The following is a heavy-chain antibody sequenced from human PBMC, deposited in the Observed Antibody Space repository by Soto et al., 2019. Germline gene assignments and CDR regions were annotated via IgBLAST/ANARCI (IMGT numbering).Heavy chain of an antibody. D-gene: IGHD3-22*01. CDR3: ARDRDSSGYYYYGMDV. V-gene: IGHV1-18*01. J-gene: IGHJ6*02. CDR2: ISAYNGKT. Sequence: ASVKVSCKASGYTFTSYGISWVRQAPGQGLEWMGWISAYNGKTNYAQNLQGRVTMTTDTSTSTAYMELGSLRSDDTAVYYCARDRDSSGYYYYGMDVRGQGTTVTVSS. CDR1: GYTFTSYG.